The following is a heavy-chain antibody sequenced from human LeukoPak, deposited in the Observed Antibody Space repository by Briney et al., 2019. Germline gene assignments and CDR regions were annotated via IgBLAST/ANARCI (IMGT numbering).Heavy chain of an antibody. V-gene: IGHV3-64*02. CDR1: GFTFSSYA. CDR3: ARAQAGRYFDWLLDAFDI. CDR2: ISSNGGST. J-gene: IGHJ3*02. Sequence: GGSLRLSCAASGFTFSSYAMHWVRQAPGKRLEYVSGISSNGGSTYYADSVKGRITISRDNSKKKLYLQMGSLRAEDMAVYYCARAQAGRYFDWLLDAFDIWGQGTMVTVSS. D-gene: IGHD3-9*01.